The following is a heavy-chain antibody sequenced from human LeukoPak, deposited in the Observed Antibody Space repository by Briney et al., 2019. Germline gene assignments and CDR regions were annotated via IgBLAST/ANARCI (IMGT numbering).Heavy chain of an antibody. D-gene: IGHD2-8*01. CDR1: GYTFTSYY. J-gene: IGHJ5*02. CDR3: ARDSSLKRYCANGVCYTKGWFDP. Sequence: ASVKVSCKASGYTFTSYYMHWVRQAPGQGLEWMGIINPSGGSTSYAQKFQGRVTMTRDTSTSTVYMELSSLRSEDTAVYYCARDSSLKRYCANGVCYTKGWFDPWGQGTLVTVSS. CDR2: INPSGGST. V-gene: IGHV1-46*01.